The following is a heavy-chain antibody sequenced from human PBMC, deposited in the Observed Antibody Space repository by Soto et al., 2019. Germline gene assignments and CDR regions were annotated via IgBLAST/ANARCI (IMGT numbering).Heavy chain of an antibody. CDR2: MNPNSGNT. J-gene: IGHJ6*03. CDR1: GYTFTSYD. D-gene: IGHD3-3*01. Sequence: QVQLVQSGAEVKKPGASVKVSCKASGYTFTSYDINWVRQATGQGLEWMGWMNPNSGNTGYAQKLQGRVTMTRNTSITTAYMELSSLRSEDTAVYYCARSTYYDFWSGYFSGYYYYMDVWGKGTTVTVSS. CDR3: ARSTYYDFWSGYFSGYYYYMDV. V-gene: IGHV1-8*01.